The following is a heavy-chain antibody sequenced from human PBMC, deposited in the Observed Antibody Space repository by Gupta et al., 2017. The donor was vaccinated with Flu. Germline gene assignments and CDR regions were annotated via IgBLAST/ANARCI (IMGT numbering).Heavy chain of an antibody. CDR2: INPHRGDT. D-gene: IGHD4-17*01. J-gene: IGHJ4*02. CDR1: GYTFTDFY. CDR3: AKDRSDYDDYSFDS. Sequence: QVQLLQSGAEVRKPGASVKVSCKASGYTFTDFYIHWVRQAPGQGLEWMGRINPHRGDTNYAQKFQGGVTMTRDTSISTAYMELTRLRSDDTAVYYCAKDRSDYDDYSFDSWGQGTLVTVSS. V-gene: IGHV1-2*06.